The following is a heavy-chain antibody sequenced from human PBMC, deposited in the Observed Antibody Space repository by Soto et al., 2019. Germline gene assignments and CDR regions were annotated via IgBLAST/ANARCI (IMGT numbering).Heavy chain of an antibody. V-gene: IGHV4-4*07. Sequence: SETLSLTCTVSGGSISSYYWSWIRQPAGKGLEWIGRIYTSGSTNYNPSLKSRVTMSVDTSKNQFSLKLSSVTAADTAVYYCARDGYYDFWSGYYPDNWFDPWGQGTLVTVSS. J-gene: IGHJ5*02. CDR1: GGSISSYY. CDR2: IYTSGST. D-gene: IGHD3-3*01. CDR3: ARDGYYDFWSGYYPDNWFDP.